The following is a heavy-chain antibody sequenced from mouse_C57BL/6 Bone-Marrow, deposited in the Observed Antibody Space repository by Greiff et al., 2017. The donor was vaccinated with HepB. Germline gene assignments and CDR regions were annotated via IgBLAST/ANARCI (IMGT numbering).Heavy chain of an antibody. Sequence: QVQLQQPGAELVKPGASVKMSCKASGYTFTSYWITWVKQRPGQGLEWIGDIYPGSGSTNYNEKFKSKATLTVDTSSSTAYMQLSSLTSEDSAVYYCARNYGCVLWFAYWGQGTLVTVSA. D-gene: IGHD1-1*01. V-gene: IGHV1-55*01. CDR3: ARNYGCVLWFAY. CDR2: IYPGSGST. CDR1: GYTFTSYW. J-gene: IGHJ3*01.